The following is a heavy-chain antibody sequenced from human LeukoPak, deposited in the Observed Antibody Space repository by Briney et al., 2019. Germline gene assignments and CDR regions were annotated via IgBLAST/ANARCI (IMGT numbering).Heavy chain of an antibody. V-gene: IGHV3-21*01. J-gene: IGHJ4*02. Sequence: GGSLRLSCAASGFTFSSYSMNWVRQAPGKGLEWVSSISSSSSYIYYADSVKGRFTISRDNAKHSLYLQMNSLRAEDTAVYYCARVMRGYFDYWGQGTLVTVSS. CDR3: ARVMRGYFDY. CDR2: ISSSSSYI. CDR1: GFTFSSYS.